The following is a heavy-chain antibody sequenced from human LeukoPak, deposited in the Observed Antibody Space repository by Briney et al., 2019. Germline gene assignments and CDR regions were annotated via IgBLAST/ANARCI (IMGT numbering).Heavy chain of an antibody. D-gene: IGHD1-26*01. V-gene: IGHV3-43*02. CDR2: INKDGSAT. CDR3: ATWAFYHSLDV. CDR1: GFTFDAYA. J-gene: IGHJ6*02. Sequence: GGSLRLSCEASGFTFDAYALHWVRQAPGKCLEWVSLINKDGSATYYADSVKGRFTISRDNSKTSLYLQMTSLRSEDTAVYYCATWAFYHSLDVWGQGTTVTVSS.